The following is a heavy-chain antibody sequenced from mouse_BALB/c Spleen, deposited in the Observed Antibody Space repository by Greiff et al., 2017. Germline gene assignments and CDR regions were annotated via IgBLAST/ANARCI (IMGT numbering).Heavy chain of an antibody. CDR3: TRSFYDWSFAY. Sequence: VQLQQSGAELVRPGASVTLSCKASGYTFTDYEMHWVKQTPVHGLEWIGAIDPETGGTAYNQKFKGKATLTADKSSSTAYMELRSLTSEDSAVYYCTRSFYDWSFAYWGQGTLVNVSA. V-gene: IGHV1-15*01. CDR2: IDPETGGT. CDR1: GYTFTDYE. J-gene: IGHJ3*01. D-gene: IGHD2-3*01.